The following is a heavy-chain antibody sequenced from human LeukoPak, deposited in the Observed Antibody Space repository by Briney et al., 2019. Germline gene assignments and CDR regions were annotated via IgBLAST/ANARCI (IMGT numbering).Heavy chain of an antibody. D-gene: IGHD1-26*01. CDR2: ISTYNGNT. CDR1: GYTFTSYG. CDR3: ARDLARRIVGATPAY. J-gene: IGHJ4*02. Sequence: ASVKVSCKASGYTFTSYGISRVRQAPGQGLEWMGWISTYNGNTNYAQKLQGRVTMTTDTSTSTAYMELRSLRSDDTAVYYCARDLARRIVGATPAYWGQGTLVTVSS. V-gene: IGHV1-18*01.